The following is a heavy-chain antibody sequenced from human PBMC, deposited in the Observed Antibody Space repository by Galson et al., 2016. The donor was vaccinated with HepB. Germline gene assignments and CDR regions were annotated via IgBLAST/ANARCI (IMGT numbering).Heavy chain of an antibody. V-gene: IGHV3-21*01. CDR2: ISSSSSYI. D-gene: IGHD3-22*01. CDR3: ARATHTITYYYDSSGYKVDAFDI. CDR1: GFTFSSYS. Sequence: SLRLSCAASGFTFSSYSMNWVRQAPGKGLEWVSSISSSSSYIYYPDPVKGRFTISRDNAKNSLYLQMNSLRAEDTAVYYCARATHTITYYYDSSGYKVDAFDIWGQGTMVTVSS. J-gene: IGHJ3*02.